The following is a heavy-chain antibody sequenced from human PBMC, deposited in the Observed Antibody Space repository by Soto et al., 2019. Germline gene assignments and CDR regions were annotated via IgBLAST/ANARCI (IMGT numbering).Heavy chain of an antibody. D-gene: IGHD6-19*01. V-gene: IGHV5-51*01. Sequence: GESLKISCKGSGNSFTSYWIAWVRQMPGKGLEWMGIIYPGDSDTRYSPSFQGQVTISADKSISTAYLQWSSLKASDTAMYYCARHGEIAVAGNGMDVWGQGNTVTVSS. CDR1: GNSFTSYW. J-gene: IGHJ6*02. CDR2: IYPGDSDT. CDR3: ARHGEIAVAGNGMDV.